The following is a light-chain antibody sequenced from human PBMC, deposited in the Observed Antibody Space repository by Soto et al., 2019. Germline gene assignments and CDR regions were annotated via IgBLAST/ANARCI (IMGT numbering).Light chain of an antibody. CDR1: SGSIANNY. J-gene: IGLJ3*02. CDR3: SSKSSGSTPML. Sequence: LTQPHSVSESPGKTVTISCTRSSGSIANNYVQWYQHHPGEAPKLIIYEVSNRPSGVSNRFSGSKSGNTASLTISGLQAEDESHYYCSSKSSGSTPMLFGGGTQLTVL. CDR2: EVS. V-gene: IGLV2-14*01.